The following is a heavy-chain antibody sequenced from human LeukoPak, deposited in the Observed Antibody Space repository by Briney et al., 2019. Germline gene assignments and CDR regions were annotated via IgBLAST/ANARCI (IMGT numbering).Heavy chain of an antibody. CDR2: IWYDGSNK. CDR3: ARGMIVGGKADYYYGLDV. Sequence: GGSLRLSCAASGFSLSTYAMYGVRQAPGKGLEWVAVIWYDGSNKYYADSVKGRLTISRDNAKNTLYLQMNGLRAEDTAVYYCARGMIVGGKADYYYGLDVWGQGTTVTVSS. V-gene: IGHV3-33*08. CDR1: GFSLSTYA. J-gene: IGHJ6*02. D-gene: IGHD1-26*01.